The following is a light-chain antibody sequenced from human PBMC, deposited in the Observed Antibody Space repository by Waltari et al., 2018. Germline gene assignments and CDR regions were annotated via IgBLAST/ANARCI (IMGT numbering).Light chain of an antibody. Sequence: EMVLTQSPATLSLSPGERATLPCRASQSVNTYLAWYQQKPGQAPRLLIYDASIRATAIPARFSGSGSGTDFTLTISNLDPEDFAVYYCQQRSNWRTFGGGTKVEIK. CDR2: DAS. CDR3: QQRSNWRT. CDR1: QSVNTY. J-gene: IGKJ4*01. V-gene: IGKV3-11*01.